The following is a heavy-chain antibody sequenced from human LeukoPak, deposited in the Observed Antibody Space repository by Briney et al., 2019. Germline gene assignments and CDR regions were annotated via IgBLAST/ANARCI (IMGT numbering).Heavy chain of an antibody. CDR2: IRYDGSNK. J-gene: IGHJ6*03. CDR1: GFTFSSYG. CDR3: AKLYEQLAYYYYYYMDV. D-gene: IGHD6-6*01. V-gene: IGHV3-30*02. Sequence: PGQSLRLSWAVSGFTFSSYGMHWVRQAPGKGLEWVAFIRYDGSNKYYADSVKGRFTISRDNSKNTLYLQMNSLRAEDTAVYYCAKLYEQLAYYYYYYMDVWGKGTTVTVSS.